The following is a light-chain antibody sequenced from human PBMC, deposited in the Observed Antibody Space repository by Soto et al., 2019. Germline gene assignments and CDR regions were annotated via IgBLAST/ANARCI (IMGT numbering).Light chain of an antibody. CDR2: AAS. CDR1: QSISSY. Sequence: DIQMTQSPSSLSASVGDRVTITCRASQSISSYLNWYQQKPGKAPELLIYAASSLQSGVPSRFSSSGSGTDFTLTISSLQPEDFATYHCQQSYTTLYTFGQGTKLEMK. CDR3: QQSYTTLYT. J-gene: IGKJ2*01. V-gene: IGKV1-39*01.